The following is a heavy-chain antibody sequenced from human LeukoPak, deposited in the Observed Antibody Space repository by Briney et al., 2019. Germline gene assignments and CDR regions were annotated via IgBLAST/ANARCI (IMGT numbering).Heavy chain of an antibody. D-gene: IGHD2-2*01. V-gene: IGHV1-69*05. Sequence: SVKVSCKASGGTFSSYAISWVRQAPGQGLEWMGRIIPIFGTANYAQKFQGRVTITTDESTSTAYMELSSLRSEDTAVYYCARTHCSSTSCYADYYYYYMDVWGKGTTVTASS. CDR1: GGTFSSYA. CDR3: ARTHCSSTSCYADYYYYYMDV. J-gene: IGHJ6*03. CDR2: IIPIFGTA.